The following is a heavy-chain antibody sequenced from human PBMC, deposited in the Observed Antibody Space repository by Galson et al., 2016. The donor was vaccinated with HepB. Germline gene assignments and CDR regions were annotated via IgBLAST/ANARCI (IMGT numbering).Heavy chain of an antibody. J-gene: IGHJ6*02. V-gene: IGHV3-30*03. CDR2: ISFDGSYK. CDR1: GFTFNSSG. CDR3: ATDLSGAAMVSFGMDV. Sequence: SLRLSCAASGFTFNSSGMHWVRQAPGKGLEWVAVISFDGSYKYYADSVKGRFTISRDNAKNSLYLQMNSLRGEDTAVYYCATDLSGAAMVSFGMDVWGQGTTVTVSS. D-gene: IGHD5-18*01.